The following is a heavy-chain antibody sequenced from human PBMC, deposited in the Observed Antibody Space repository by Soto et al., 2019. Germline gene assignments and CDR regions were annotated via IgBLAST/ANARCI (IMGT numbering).Heavy chain of an antibody. J-gene: IGHJ3*02. CDR2: ISGNGGTT. CDR1: GFIFSSYA. V-gene: IGHV3-23*01. Sequence: PGGSLRLSCAASGFIFSSYAMTWVRQGPGKGLEWVSGISGNGGTTYYADSGKGRFIISRDYSKNKLFLQINSLRAEVSALYYCAKRFAYSSGLDGFDIWGQGTMVTVSS. D-gene: IGHD6-19*01. CDR3: AKRFAYSSGLDGFDI.